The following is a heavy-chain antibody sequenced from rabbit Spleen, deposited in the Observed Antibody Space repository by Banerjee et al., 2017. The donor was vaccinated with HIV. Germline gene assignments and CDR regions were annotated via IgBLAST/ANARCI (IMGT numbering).Heavy chain of an antibody. CDR2: IDTWTGDT. CDR1: GFTISSSYW. J-gene: IGHJ4*01. CDR3: ARDLENYAGSNYLDL. V-gene: IGHV1S43*01. D-gene: IGHD8-1*01. Sequence: QQQLEESGGGLVKPGGTLTLTCTASGFTISSSYWICWVRQAPGKGLDLIACIDTWTGDTWYASWVNGRFTISRSTSLGTVDLKMTSLTAADTATYFCARDLENYAGSNYLDLWGQGTLVTVS.